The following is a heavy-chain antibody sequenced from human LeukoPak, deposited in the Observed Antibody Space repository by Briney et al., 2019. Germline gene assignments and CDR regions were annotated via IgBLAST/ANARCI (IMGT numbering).Heavy chain of an antibody. Sequence: ASVKVSCKASGGTFSSYAISWVRQAPGQGLEWMGGIIPIFGTANYAQKFQGRVTITADESTSTAYMELSSLRSEDTAVYYCARDWGKRWLQSWRAFDIRGQGTMVTVSS. J-gene: IGHJ3*02. D-gene: IGHD5-24*01. V-gene: IGHV1-69*13. CDR1: GGTFSSYA. CDR2: IIPIFGTA. CDR3: ARDWGKRWLQSWRAFDI.